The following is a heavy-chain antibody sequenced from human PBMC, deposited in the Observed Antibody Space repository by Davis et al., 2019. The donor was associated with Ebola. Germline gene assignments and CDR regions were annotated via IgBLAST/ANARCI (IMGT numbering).Heavy chain of an antibody. D-gene: IGHD2-15*01. Sequence: PSETLSLTCAVSGGSISTTNWWSWVRQPPGKGLEWIGEVYRSGSTNSNPSLRSRVTISIDKSKNQFSLRLTSVTAADTAMYYCARAHLGYCSGGSCSDYLFDSWGQGSLVTVSS. V-gene: IGHV4-4*02. CDR2: VYRSGST. CDR1: GGSISTTNW. J-gene: IGHJ4*02. CDR3: ARAHLGYCSGGSCSDYLFDS.